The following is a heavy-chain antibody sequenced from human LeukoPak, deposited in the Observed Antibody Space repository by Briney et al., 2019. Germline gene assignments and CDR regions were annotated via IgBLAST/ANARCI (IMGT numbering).Heavy chain of an antibody. J-gene: IGHJ4*02. CDR1: GFTVSSKY. D-gene: IGHD1-1*01. V-gene: IGHV3-7*01. CDR2: IKQDGSEK. CDR3: AREEYNRNDLKSYFDY. Sequence: GGSLRLSCAASGFTVSSKYMSWVRQAPGKGLEWVANIKQDGSEKYFVDSVKGRFTISRDNAKNSLYVQMNSLRAEDTAVYYCAREEYNRNDLKSYFDYWGQGTLVTVSS.